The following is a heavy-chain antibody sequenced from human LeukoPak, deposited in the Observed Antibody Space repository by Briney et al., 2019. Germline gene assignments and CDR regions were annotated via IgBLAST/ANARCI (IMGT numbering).Heavy chain of an antibody. CDR2: IIPIFGTA. J-gene: IGHJ3*02. V-gene: IGHV1-69*05. D-gene: IGHD1-26*01. CDR3: ARGQVGATPYAFDI. CDR1: GYTFTGYY. Sequence: SVKVSCKASGYTFTGYYMHWVRQAPGQGLEWMGGIIPIFGTANYAQKFQGRVTITTDESTSTAYMELSSLRSEDTAVYYCARGQVGATPYAFDIWGQGTMVTVSS.